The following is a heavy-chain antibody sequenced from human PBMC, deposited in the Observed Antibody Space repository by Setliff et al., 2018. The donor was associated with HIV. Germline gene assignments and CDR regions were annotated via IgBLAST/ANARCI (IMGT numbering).Heavy chain of an antibody. D-gene: IGHD3-16*01. CDR2: ISSSGDTI. V-gene: IGHV3-48*03. Sequence: PGGSLRLSCAGSGFTFTNYEINGVRQAPGQGLEWVSYISSSGDTIYYADSVKGRFTISRDNAKNSLYLQMNSLRAEDTAVYYCARARRGGTNWFDPWGQGTLVTVSS. J-gene: IGHJ5*02. CDR3: ARARRGGTNWFDP. CDR1: GFTFTNYE.